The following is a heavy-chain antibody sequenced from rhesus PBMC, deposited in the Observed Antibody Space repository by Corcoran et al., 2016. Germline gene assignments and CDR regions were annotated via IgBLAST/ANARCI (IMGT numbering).Heavy chain of an antibody. J-gene: IGHJ4*01. CDR3: ARAGNSGYSFDY. D-gene: IGHD5-24*01. CDR1: GSSISSYW. V-gene: IGHV4-80*01. CDR2: INGNRGSN. Sequence: QVQLQESGPGLVKPSETLSLTCAVSGSSISSYWWTWIRQPPGKGLEWIGEINGNRGSNNYNPSLKSRVTMSKDASKNQFALKLSSVTAADTAVYYCARAGNSGYSFDYWGQGVLVTVSS.